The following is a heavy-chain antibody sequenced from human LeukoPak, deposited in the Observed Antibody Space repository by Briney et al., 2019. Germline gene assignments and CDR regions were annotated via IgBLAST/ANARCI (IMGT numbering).Heavy chain of an antibody. CDR1: GFTFSSYW. CDR2: INSDGGST. J-gene: IGHJ4*02. Sequence: GGSLRLSCTASGFTFSSYWMHWFRQAPGKGLGWVSGINSDGGSTSYADSVKGRFTISRDNAKNTLYLQMNSLRAEDTAVYYCARRIQGMAPYYFDYWGQGTLVTVSS. CDR3: ARRIQGMAPYYFDY. V-gene: IGHV3-74*01. D-gene: IGHD5-24*01.